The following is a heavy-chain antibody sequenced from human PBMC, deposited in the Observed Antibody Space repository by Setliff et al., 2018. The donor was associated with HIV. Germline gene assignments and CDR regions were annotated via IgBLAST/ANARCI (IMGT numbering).Heavy chain of an antibody. D-gene: IGHD5-12*01. Sequence: PSETLSLTCTVSGGSISSYYWTWIRQSPGKGLEWIGEIIHSGSINCNPSLKSRVTISVDTYNNQFSLNMNSVNAADTAVYYCARGYASGYDAYGYWGQGTLVTVSS. CDR1: GGSISSYY. CDR2: IIHSGSI. V-gene: IGHV4-34*01. J-gene: IGHJ4*02. CDR3: ARGYASGYDAYGY.